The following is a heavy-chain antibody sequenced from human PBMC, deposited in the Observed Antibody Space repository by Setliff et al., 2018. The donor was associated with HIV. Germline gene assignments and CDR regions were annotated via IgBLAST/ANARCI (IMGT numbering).Heavy chain of an antibody. V-gene: IGHV4-38-2*01. CDR2: INYSGST. CDR3: ARGLSIFGVATPGFYSFMDV. D-gene: IGHD3-3*01. Sequence: SETLSLTCAVSGYSISSGYYWGWIRQPPGKGLEWIGTINYSGSTYYNPSLKSRVTIAIDTSKQQVSLKLNSVTAADTAVYYCARGLSIFGVATPGFYSFMDVWGKGTTVTVSS. J-gene: IGHJ6*03. CDR1: GYSISSGYY.